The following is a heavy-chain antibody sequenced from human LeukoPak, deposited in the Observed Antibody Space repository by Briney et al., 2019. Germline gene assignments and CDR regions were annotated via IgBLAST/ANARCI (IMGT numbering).Heavy chain of an antibody. CDR1: GGSLSGYY. J-gene: IGHJ4*02. Sequence: NPSETLSLTCAVYGGSLSGYYWSWIRQPPGKGLEWIGEINHSGSTNYNPSLKSRVTISVDTSKNQFSLKLSSVTAADTAVYYCASAYCRGGSCHGSFDYWGQGTLVTVSS. D-gene: IGHD2-15*01. V-gene: IGHV4-34*01. CDR3: ASAYCRGGSCHGSFDY. CDR2: INHSGST.